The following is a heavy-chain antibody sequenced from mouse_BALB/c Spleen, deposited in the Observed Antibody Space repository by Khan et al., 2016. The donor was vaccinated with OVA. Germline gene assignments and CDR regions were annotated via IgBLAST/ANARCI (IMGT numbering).Heavy chain of an antibody. Sequence: EVELVESGGGLVKPGGSLKLSCAASGFTFSDYYMYWVRQTPEKRLEWVATISDGTTYIYYPDNVKGRFTMYRDNAKNNLYLQMSSLESEDATMYYCTRGYYGDPFAYWGQATMVTVS. CDR2: ISDGTTYI. CDR3: TRGYYGDPFAY. V-gene: IGHV5-4*02. D-gene: IGHD2-13*01. CDR1: GFTFSDYY. J-gene: IGHJ3*01.